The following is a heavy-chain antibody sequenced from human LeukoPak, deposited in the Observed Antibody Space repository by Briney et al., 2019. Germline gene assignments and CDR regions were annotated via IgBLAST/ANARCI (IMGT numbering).Heavy chain of an antibody. CDR1: GLTLSSYS. V-gene: IGHV3-48*01. Sequence: PGGSLRLSCAASGLTLSSYSMNWVRQAPGKGLEWVSYISSSSSTIYYADSVKGRFTISRDNAKNSLYLQMNSLRAEDTAVYYCARSKWDTSGWYYFDYWGQGTLVTVSS. CDR3: ARSKWDTSGWYYFDY. J-gene: IGHJ4*02. CDR2: ISSSSSTI. D-gene: IGHD6-19*01.